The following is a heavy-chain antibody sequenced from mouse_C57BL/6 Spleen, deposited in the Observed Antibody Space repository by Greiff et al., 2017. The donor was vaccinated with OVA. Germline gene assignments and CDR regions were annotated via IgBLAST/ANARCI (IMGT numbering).Heavy chain of an antibody. Sequence: EVHLVESGPGMVKPSQSLSLTCTVTGYSITSGYDWHWIRHFPGNKLEWMGYISYSGSTNYNPSLKSRISITHDTSKNHVFLKLNSVTTEDTATYYCARGGDLFLPGVDYWGQGTSVTVSS. V-gene: IGHV3-1*01. D-gene: IGHD1-1*01. CDR3: ARGGDLFLPGVDY. J-gene: IGHJ4*01. CDR1: GYSITSGYD. CDR2: ISYSGST.